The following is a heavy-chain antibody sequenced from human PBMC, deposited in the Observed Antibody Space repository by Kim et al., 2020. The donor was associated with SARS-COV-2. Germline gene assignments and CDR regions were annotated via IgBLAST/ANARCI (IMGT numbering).Heavy chain of an antibody. J-gene: IGHJ3*02. V-gene: IGHV3-48*03. CDR3: ARDRVAANMIYDAFDI. D-gene: IGHD6-6*01. CDR1: GFTFSSYE. Sequence: GGSLRLSCAASGFTFSSYEMNWVRQAPGKGLEWVSYISGSGSTIYYADSVKGRSTISRDNAKNSLYLQMNSLTAEDTAVYYCARDRVAANMIYDAFDIWGQGTMVTVSS. CDR2: ISGSGSTI.